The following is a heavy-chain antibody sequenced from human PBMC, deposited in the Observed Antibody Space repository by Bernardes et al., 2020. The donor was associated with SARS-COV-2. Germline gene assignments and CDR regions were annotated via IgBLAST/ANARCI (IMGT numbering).Heavy chain of an antibody. J-gene: IGHJ4*02. CDR1: GFTFSSYA. V-gene: IGHV3-23*01. CDR2: ISGSGGIR. Sequence: VGSLSLSCAASGFTFSSYAMSWVRQAPGQGLEWVSAISGSGGIRYYADSVKGRFTISRDNSKNTLYLQMNSLRAEDTAEYSCAKDPHLMTPPEYWGREPWSPSPQ. CDR3: AKDPHLMTPPEY.